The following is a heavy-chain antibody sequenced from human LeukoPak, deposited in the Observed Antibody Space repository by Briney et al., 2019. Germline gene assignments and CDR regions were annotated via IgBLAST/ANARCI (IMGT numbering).Heavy chain of an antibody. Sequence: GGSLRLSCAASGFTFSSYGMHWVRQAPGKGLEWVAFIRYHGRDKYYGDSVKGRFTISRDNSRNTLYLQMDSLRGEDTAVYYCANSPHGDWSFDFWGQGTLVTVSS. J-gene: IGHJ4*02. V-gene: IGHV3-30*02. CDR1: GFTFSSYG. D-gene: IGHD4-17*01. CDR2: IRYHGRDK. CDR3: ANSPHGDWSFDF.